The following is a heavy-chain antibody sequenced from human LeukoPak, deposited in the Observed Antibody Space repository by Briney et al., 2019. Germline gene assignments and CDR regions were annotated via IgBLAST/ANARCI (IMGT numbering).Heavy chain of an antibody. D-gene: IGHD5-18*01. Sequence: GASVKVSCKVSGSTLTELSMHWVRQAPGKGLEWMGGFDPEDGETIYAQKFQGRVTMTDDTSTDTAYMELSSLRSEDTAVYYCATPFRVSYGRYWYFDLWGRGTLVTASS. CDR1: GSTLTELS. CDR2: FDPEDGET. CDR3: ATPFRVSYGRYWYFDL. V-gene: IGHV1-24*01. J-gene: IGHJ2*01.